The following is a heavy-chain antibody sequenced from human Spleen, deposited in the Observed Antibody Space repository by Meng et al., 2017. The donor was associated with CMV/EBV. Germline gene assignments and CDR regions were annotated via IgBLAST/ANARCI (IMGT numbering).Heavy chain of an antibody. CDR3: ARSYRAVRGVKNWFDP. CDR2: IYTSGST. J-gene: IGHJ5*02. D-gene: IGHD3-10*01. V-gene: IGHV4-4*07. Sequence: HGHPQAPGQGLVKTSGTLSLTCTVSGGSSSIYYWSWIRQPAGKGLEWIGRIYTSGSTNYNPSLKSRVTMSVDTSKNQFSLKLSSVTAADTAVYYWARSYRAVRGVKNWFDPWGQGTLVTVSS. CDR1: GGSSSIYY.